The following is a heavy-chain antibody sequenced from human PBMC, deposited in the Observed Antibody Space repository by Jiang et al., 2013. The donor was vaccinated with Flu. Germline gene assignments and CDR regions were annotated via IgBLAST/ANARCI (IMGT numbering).Heavy chain of an antibody. V-gene: IGHV4-34*01. CDR1: GGSFSGYY. CDR2: INHSGST. J-gene: IGHJ4*02. Sequence: LLKPSETLSLTCAVYGGSFSGYYWSWIRQPPGKGLEWIGEINHSGSTNYNPSLKSRVTISVDTSKNQFSLKLSSVTAADTAVYYCARRTYYYGSGSPPDDYWGQGTLVTVSS. CDR3: ARRTYYYGSGSPPDDY. D-gene: IGHD3-10*01.